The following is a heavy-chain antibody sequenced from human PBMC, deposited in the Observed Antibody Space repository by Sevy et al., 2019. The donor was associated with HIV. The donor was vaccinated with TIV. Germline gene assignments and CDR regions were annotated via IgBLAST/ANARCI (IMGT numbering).Heavy chain of an antibody. CDR2: ISSSSSYI. J-gene: IGHJ4*02. CDR1: GFTFSSYS. V-gene: IGHV3-21*01. D-gene: IGHD6-19*01. CDR3: ARDVSSAPDFDY. Sequence: GGSLRLSCAASGFTFSSYSMNWVRQAPGKGLEWVSSISSSSSYIYYADSVKGRFTISRDNAKNSLYLQMNSLRAEDTAVYYSARDVSSAPDFDYWGQGTLVTVSS.